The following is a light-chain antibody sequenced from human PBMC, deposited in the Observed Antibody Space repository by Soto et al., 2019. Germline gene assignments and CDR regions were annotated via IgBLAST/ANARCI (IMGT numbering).Light chain of an antibody. Sequence: EIVMTQSPATLSVSPGERATLSCRASQSVSSNLAWYQQKPGQAPRLLIYGASTRATGIPARFSGSGSGTEFTLTISRLEPEDFAVYYCHQYGSSPPTFGQGTKVDI. CDR2: GAS. J-gene: IGKJ1*01. CDR3: HQYGSSPPT. V-gene: IGKV3-15*01. CDR1: QSVSSN.